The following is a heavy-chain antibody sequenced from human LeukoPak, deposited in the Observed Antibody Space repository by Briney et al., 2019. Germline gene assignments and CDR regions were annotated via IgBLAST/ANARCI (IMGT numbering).Heavy chain of an antibody. D-gene: IGHD3-10*01. V-gene: IGHV1-2*06. CDR1: GYTFTDYY. Sequence: ASVKVSCKASGYTFTDYYMHWVRQAPGQGLEWMGRINPNSGGTNYAQKLQGRVTMTTDTSTSTAYMELRSLRSDDTAVYYCARDQRGVLLWHWGQGTLVTVSS. J-gene: IGHJ1*01. CDR3: ARDQRGVLLWH. CDR2: INPNSGGT.